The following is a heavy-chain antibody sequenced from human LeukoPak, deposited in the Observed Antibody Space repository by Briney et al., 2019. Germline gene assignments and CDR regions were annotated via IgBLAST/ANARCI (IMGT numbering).Heavy chain of an antibody. Sequence: ASVKVSCKASGYTFTGYYMHWVRQAPGQGLEWIGWINPNSGGTNYAQKFQGRVTMTRDTSISTAYMELSRLRSDDTAVYYCARALYSGSPYDAFDIWGQGTMVTVSS. CDR1: GYTFTGYY. V-gene: IGHV1-2*02. CDR3: ARALYSGSPYDAFDI. CDR2: INPNSGGT. D-gene: IGHD1-26*01. J-gene: IGHJ3*02.